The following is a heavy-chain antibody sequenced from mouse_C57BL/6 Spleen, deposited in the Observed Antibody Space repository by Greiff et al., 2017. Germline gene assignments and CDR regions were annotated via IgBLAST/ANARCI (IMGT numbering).Heavy chain of an antibody. D-gene: IGHD2-4*01. CDR2: IYPGDGDT. V-gene: IGHV1-82*01. CDR3: ARIYCDYGGAMDY. Sequence: VQLKQSGPELVKPGASVKISCKASGYAFSSYWMNWVKQRPGTGLEWIGRIYPGDGDTTYNGKFKGKATLTADKSSSTAYMQLSSLTSEDSAVYFCARIYCDYGGAMDYWGQGTSVTVSS. J-gene: IGHJ4*01. CDR1: GYAFSSYW.